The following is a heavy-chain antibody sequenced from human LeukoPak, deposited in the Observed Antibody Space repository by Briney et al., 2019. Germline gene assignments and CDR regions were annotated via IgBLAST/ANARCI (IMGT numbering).Heavy chain of an antibody. J-gene: IGHJ4*02. CDR1: GFTFSSYA. CDR2: ISYDGSNK. V-gene: IGHV3-30-3*01. D-gene: IGHD2-15*01. CDR3: VRETPDQDY. Sequence: GGSLRLSCAASGFTFSSYAMHWVRQAPGKGLEWVAVISYDGSNKYYADSVKGRFTISRDNSKNTLYPQMNSLRAEDTAVYYCVRETPDQDYWGQGTLVTVSS.